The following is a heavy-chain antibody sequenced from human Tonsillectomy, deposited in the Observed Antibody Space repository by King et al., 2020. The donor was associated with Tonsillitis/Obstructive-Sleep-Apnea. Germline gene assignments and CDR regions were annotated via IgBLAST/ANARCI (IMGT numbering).Heavy chain of an antibody. V-gene: IGHV3-21*01. CDR3: ARGGLAVAGNYFFDY. Sequence: VQLVESGGGLVKPGGSLRISCAASGFTFNSYTMNWVRQTPGRGLECVSSINNISRYIYYADSVKGRFTISRDNAENSLYLQMNSLRADDSAVYYCARGGLAVAGNYFFDYWGQGTLVTVSS. D-gene: IGHD6-19*01. CDR2: INNISRYI. J-gene: IGHJ4*02. CDR1: GFTFNSYT.